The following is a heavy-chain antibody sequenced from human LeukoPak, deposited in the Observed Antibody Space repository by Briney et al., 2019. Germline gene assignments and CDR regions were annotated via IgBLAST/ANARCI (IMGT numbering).Heavy chain of an antibody. CDR1: GFTFSSYA. CDR2: ISGSGGST. Sequence: GGSLRLSCAASGFTFSSYAMSWVRQAPGKGLEGVSAISGSGGSTYYADSVKGRFTISRDNSKNTLYLQMNSLRAEDTAVYYCAKDRYYYDSSGYWPFDYWGQGTLVTVSS. J-gene: IGHJ4*02. D-gene: IGHD3-22*01. V-gene: IGHV3-23*01. CDR3: AKDRYYYDSSGYWPFDY.